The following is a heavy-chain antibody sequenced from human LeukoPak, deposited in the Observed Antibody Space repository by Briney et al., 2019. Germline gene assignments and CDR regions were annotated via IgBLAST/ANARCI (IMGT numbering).Heavy chain of an antibody. D-gene: IGHD6-13*01. CDR1: GGSFSGYY. CDR3: AQYSSSWYENH. CDR2: INHSGST. Sequence: SETLSLTCAVYGGSFSGYYWSWIRQPPGKGLEWIGEINHSGSTNYNPSLKSRVTISVDTSKNQFSLKLSSVTAADTAVYYCAQYSSSWYENHWGQGTLVTVSS. V-gene: IGHV4-34*01. J-gene: IGHJ5*02.